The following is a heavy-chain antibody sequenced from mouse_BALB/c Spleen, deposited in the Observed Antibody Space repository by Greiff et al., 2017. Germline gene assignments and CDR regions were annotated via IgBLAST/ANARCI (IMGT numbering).Heavy chain of an antibody. D-gene: IGHD2-14*01. Sequence: EVKLLESGGGLVTPGGSLTLSCAASGFSFSSYAMSWVRQPPEKRLEWVAEISSGGSDTYDPDTVTGRFTISRDNAKNPLYLEMSSLRSEDTAMYYCARVYYRYDDYAMDDWGQGTSVTVAS. CDR3: ARVYYRYDDYAMDD. CDR1: GFSFSSYA. J-gene: IGHJ4*01. V-gene: IGHV5-9-4*01. CDR2: ISSGGSDT.